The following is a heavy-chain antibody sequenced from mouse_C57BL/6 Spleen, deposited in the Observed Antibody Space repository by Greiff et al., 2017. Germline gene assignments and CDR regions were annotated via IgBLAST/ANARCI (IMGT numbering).Heavy chain of an antibody. J-gene: IGHJ2*01. V-gene: IGHV1-72*01. CDR2: IDPNSGGT. D-gene: IGHD2-3*01. Sequence: VQLQESGAELVKPGASVKLSCKASGYTFTSYWMHWVKQRPGRGLEWIGRIDPNSGGTKYNEKFKSKATLTVDKPSSTAYMQLSSLTSEDSAVYYCASSGDGYYDYFDYWGQGTTLTVSS. CDR3: ASSGDGYYDYFDY. CDR1: GYTFTSYW.